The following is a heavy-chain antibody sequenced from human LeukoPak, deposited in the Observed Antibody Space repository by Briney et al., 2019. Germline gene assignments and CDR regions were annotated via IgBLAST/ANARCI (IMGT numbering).Heavy chain of an antibody. V-gene: IGHV4-30-4*01. D-gene: IGHD3-3*01. CDR3: ARDNGYYGISRAYYYYYYMDV. Sequence: SETLSLTCTVSGGSISSGDYYWSWIRQPPGRGLEWIGYIYYSGSTYYNPSLKSRVTISVDTSKNQFSLKLSSVTAADTAVYCCARDNGYYGISRAYYYYYYMDVWGKGTTVTVSS. CDR2: IYYSGST. J-gene: IGHJ6*03. CDR1: GGSISSGDYY.